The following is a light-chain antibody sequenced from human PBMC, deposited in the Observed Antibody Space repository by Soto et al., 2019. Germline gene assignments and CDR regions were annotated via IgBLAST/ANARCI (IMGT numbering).Light chain of an antibody. V-gene: IGKV1-5*01. CDR3: QQYFAYPLT. Sequence: DIQLTQSPPTLSVSVGDRVTITCRASQSVGIWLAWYQHKPGKAPKVFVYGASSLETGVPSRFGGSGSATEFTLVINGLQADDSATYYCQQYFAYPLTFGQGTKVEVK. J-gene: IGKJ1*01. CDR2: GAS. CDR1: QSVGIW.